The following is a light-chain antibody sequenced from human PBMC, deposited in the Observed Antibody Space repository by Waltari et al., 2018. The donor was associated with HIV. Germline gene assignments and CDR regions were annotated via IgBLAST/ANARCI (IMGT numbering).Light chain of an antibody. V-gene: IGLV2-14*03. CDR1: SYDIGKYNY. CDR3: SSYTGDNTVI. J-gene: IGLJ2*01. CDR2: DVS. Sequence: SALSQPASVTGSPGQSITISCSGTSYDIGKYNYVSWYQQHPGEAPQLLISDVSSRPSGVSTRFSGSKSGNTASLTISGLQADDEAHYLCSSYTGDNTVIFAGGTKVTV.